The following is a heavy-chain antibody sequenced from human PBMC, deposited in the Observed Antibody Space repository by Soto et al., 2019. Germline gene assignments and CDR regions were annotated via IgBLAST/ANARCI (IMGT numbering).Heavy chain of an antibody. V-gene: IGHV3-30-3*01. CDR2: ISYDGSNK. D-gene: IGHD3-9*01. CDR1: GFTFSSYA. J-gene: IGHJ6*02. CDR3: ARDSFSVLRYFVHLYYYYGMDV. Sequence: GGSLRLSCAASGFTFSSYAMHWVRQAPGKGLEWVAVISYDGSNKYYADSVNGRFTISRDNSKNTLYLQMNSLRAEDTAVYYCARDSFSVLRYFVHLYYYYGMDVWGQGTTVPVSS.